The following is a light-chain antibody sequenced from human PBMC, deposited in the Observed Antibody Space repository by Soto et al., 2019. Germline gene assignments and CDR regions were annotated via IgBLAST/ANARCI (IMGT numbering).Light chain of an antibody. Sequence: QSALTQPASVSGSPGQSITIPCTGTSRDIGDYNYVSWYQQHPGKAPKLLFFEVYNRPAGVSDRFSGSKSGNTASLTISGLQTGDQGDYYCSSYSDTTTLYLFGTGTKVTVL. J-gene: IGLJ1*01. CDR1: SRDIGDYNY. V-gene: IGLV2-14*01. CDR3: SSYSDTTTLYL. CDR2: EVY.